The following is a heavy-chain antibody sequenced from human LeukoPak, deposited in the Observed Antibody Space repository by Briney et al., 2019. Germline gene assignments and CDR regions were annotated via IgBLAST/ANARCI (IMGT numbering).Heavy chain of an antibody. CDR2: IGTAGDT. D-gene: IGHD5-24*01. Sequence: GGSLRLSCAASGFTFSSYDMHWARQATGKGLEWVSAIGTAGDTYYPGSVKGRFTISRENAKNSLYLQMNSLRAGDTAVYYCARGGDGYKTRAFDIWGQGTTVTVSS. V-gene: IGHV3-13*01. J-gene: IGHJ3*02. CDR3: ARGGDGYKTRAFDI. CDR1: GFTFSSYD.